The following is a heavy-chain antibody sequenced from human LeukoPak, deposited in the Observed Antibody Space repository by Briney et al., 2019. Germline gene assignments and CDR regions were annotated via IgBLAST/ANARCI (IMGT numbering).Heavy chain of an antibody. CDR2: IYHSGST. CDR3: ATRGDCSSTSCYGHLDY. D-gene: IGHD2-2*01. CDR1: GGSISSSNW. J-gene: IGHJ4*02. V-gene: IGHV4-4*02. Sequence: SETLSLTCAVSGGSISSSNWWSWVRQPPGKGLEWIGEIYHSGSTNYNPSLKSRVTISVDKSKNQFSLKLSSVTAADTAVYYCATRGDCSSTSCYGHLDYWGQGTLVTVSS.